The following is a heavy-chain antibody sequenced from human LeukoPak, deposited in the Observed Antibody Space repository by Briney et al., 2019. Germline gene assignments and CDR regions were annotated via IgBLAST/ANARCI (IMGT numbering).Heavy chain of an antibody. V-gene: IGHV3-7*01. CDR3: ARGWDSSSWYPFSDYYYYMDV. Sequence: GGSLRLSCAASGFTFSNYWMAWVRQAPGKGLEWVASIKQDGSEKNYVDSVKGRFTISRGNAKNSLYLQMNSLRAEDTAVYYCARGWDSSSWYPFSDYYYYMDVWGKGTTVTVSS. CDR1: GFTFSNYW. CDR2: IKQDGSEK. D-gene: IGHD6-13*01. J-gene: IGHJ6*03.